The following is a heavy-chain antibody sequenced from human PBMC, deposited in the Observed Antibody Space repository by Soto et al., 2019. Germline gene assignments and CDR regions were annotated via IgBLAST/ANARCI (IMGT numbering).Heavy chain of an antibody. CDR2: IKRKTEGGTT. J-gene: IGHJ2*01. CDR3: STLYSETCSRHWYFHL. D-gene: IGHD6-13*01. V-gene: IGHV3-15*05. Sequence: GGSLRLSCVVSGFTFRNAWMSWVRQAPGKGLEWIGRIKRKTEGGTTGYAAPVKGRFTISRDDSKNTMYLQMNSLKTEDTAIYYCSTLYSETCSRHWYFHLWGRGTLVTVSS. CDR1: GFTFRNAW.